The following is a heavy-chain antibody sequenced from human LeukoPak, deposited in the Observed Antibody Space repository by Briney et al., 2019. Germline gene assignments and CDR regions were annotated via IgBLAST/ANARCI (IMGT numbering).Heavy chain of an antibody. CDR2: IIPILGIA. CDR3: ARGTYFDY. Sequence: ASVKVSCKASGGTFSTYAISWVPQAPGQGLEWMGRIIPILGIANYAQKFQGRVTITADKSTSTAYMELSSLRSEDTAVYYCARGTYFDYWGQGTLVTVSS. V-gene: IGHV1-69*04. J-gene: IGHJ4*02. CDR1: GGTFSTYA.